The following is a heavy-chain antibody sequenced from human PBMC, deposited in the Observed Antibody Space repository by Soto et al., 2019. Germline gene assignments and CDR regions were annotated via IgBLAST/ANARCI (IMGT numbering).Heavy chain of an antibody. Sequence: SETLSLTCAVYGGSFSGYYWSWIRQPPGKGLAWIGEINHSGSTNYNPSLKSRVTISVDTSKNQFSLKLSSVTAADTAVYYCARGCDTIFGVVIDAFDIWGQGTMVTVSS. CDR3: ARGCDTIFGVVIDAFDI. V-gene: IGHV4-34*01. CDR1: GGSFSGYY. J-gene: IGHJ3*02. D-gene: IGHD3-3*01. CDR2: INHSGST.